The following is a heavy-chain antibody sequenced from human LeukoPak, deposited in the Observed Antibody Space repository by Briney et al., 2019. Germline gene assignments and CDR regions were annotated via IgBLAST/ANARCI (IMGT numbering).Heavy chain of an antibody. V-gene: IGHV3-48*01. CDR2: ITSSSLTI. J-gene: IGHJ6*02. CDR3: ASYPYYYGVDV. Sequence: QSGGSLRLSCAASGFTFSDYGMNWVRQAPGKGLEWVSFITSSSLTIYYADSVKGRFTISRDNAKTSLYLQMNSLRAEDTAVYYCASYPYYYGVDVWGQGTTVTVSS. CDR1: GFTFSDYG.